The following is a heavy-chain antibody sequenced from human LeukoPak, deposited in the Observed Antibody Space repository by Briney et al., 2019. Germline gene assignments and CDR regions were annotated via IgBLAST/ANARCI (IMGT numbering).Heavy chain of an antibody. D-gene: IGHD4-17*01. V-gene: IGHV3-23*01. CDR2: ISRSAGNT. CDR3: AKAQLRVTTGIDN. J-gene: IGHJ4*02. Sequence: GGSLRLSCAASGFTFSNSAMSWVRQAPGKGLEWVSGISRSAGNTNYADSVKGRFTISRDNSKNTLYLQMNSLRVEDTAVYYCAKAQLRVTTGIDNWGQGTLVTVSS. CDR1: GFTFSNSA.